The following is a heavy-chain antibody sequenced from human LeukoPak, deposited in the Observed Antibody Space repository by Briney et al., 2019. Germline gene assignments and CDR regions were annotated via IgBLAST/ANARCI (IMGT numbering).Heavy chain of an antibody. D-gene: IGHD3-3*01. V-gene: IGHV4-4*02. Sequence: SETLSLTCGVSGGSVTSTNWWTWVRQPPGKGLEWIGGVHLDGRTNYNPSLKSRLTISVDLSENHISLKLTSVTAAGTAVYYCAREGGFFRPLDYSGQGTLVTVSS. CDR2: VHLDGRT. CDR3: AREGGFFRPLDY. CDR1: GGSVTSTNW. J-gene: IGHJ4*02.